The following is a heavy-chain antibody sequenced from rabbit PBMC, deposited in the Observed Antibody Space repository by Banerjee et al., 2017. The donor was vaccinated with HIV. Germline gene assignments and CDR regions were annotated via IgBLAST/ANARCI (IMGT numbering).Heavy chain of an antibody. J-gene: IGHJ4*01. D-gene: IGHD4-1*01. CDR3: ARGGSSSGWAFNL. CDR2: IDGGSGVDF. Sequence: QEQLEESGGDLVQPEGSLTLTCTASGFSFSSNYYMCWVRQAPGKGLEWTACIDGGSGVDFYYASWAKGRFTISRTSSTTVTLQMTSLTIADTATYFCARGGSSSGWAFNLWGQGTLVTVS. CDR1: GFSFSSNYY. V-gene: IGHV1S45*01.